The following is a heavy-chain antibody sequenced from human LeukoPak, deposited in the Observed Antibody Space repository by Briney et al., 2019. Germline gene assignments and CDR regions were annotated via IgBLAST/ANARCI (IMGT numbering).Heavy chain of an antibody. CDR2: VDHSGGT. Sequence: SETLSLTCTVSHYSISSGYHWAWIRQPLGKPLEWVGSVDHSGGTRYNPSLKSRVSMSVDTSKNQLYLKLRFVTAADTAVYYCARDGSNMITVVPFDYWGQGALVTVSS. CDR3: ARDGSNMITVVPFDY. D-gene: IGHD3-22*01. V-gene: IGHV4-38-2*02. J-gene: IGHJ4*02. CDR1: HYSISSGYH.